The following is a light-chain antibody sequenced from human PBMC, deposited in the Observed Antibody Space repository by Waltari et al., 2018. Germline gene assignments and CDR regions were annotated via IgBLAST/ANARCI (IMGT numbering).Light chain of an antibody. V-gene: IGKV3-20*01. J-gene: IGKJ1*01. CDR1: QTVSSSY. CDR3: QQYGSSPGT. CDR2: GAS. Sequence: DIVLTHSPGTLSLSPGERATLSCRASQTVSSSYLAWYQQKPGQAPRLLIYGASSRATGIPDRFSGSGSGTDFTLTISRLEPEDFAVYYCQQYGSSPGTFGQGTKVEIK.